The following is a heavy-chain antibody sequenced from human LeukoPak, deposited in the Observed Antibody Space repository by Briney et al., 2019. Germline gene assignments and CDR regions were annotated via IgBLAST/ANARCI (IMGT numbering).Heavy chain of an antibody. J-gene: IGHJ4*02. V-gene: IGHV3-30*04. CDR2: ISYDGSNK. CDR1: GFTFSSYA. CDR3: ARGGDIVVVPAAIGIDY. Sequence: GRSLRLSCAASGFTFSSYAMHWVRQAPGKGLEWVAVISYDGSNKYYADSVKGRFTISRDNSKNTLYLQMNSLRAEDTAVYYCARGGDIVVVPAAIGIDYWGQGTLVTVSS. D-gene: IGHD2-2*01.